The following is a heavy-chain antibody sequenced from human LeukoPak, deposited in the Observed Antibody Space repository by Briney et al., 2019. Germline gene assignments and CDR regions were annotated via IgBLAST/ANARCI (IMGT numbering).Heavy chain of an antibody. Sequence: GESLKISCKTSGYSFTSYWIGWVRQMPGKGLEWMGIIFPSDSDTRYSPSFQGQVTISVDKSISTAYLQWTSLKASDTAMYYCASRPFETTVVPWDFYWGQGTQVTVSS. D-gene: IGHD4-23*01. CDR1: GYSFTSYW. CDR3: ASRPFETTVVPWDFY. J-gene: IGHJ4*02. V-gene: IGHV5-51*01. CDR2: IFPSDSDT.